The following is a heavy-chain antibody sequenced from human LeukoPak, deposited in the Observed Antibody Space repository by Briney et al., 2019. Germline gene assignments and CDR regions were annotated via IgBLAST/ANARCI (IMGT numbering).Heavy chain of an antibody. J-gene: IGHJ4*02. V-gene: IGHV3-23*01. CDR3: AKLKQWQPQRYFFEY. CDR1: GFTFSSYA. Sequence: PGGSLRLSCAASGFTFSSYAMSWVSQAPGKGLEWVSTFSGTSSTSYADAVKGRVTISRDNSKNTLYLQMNSLRAEDTAVYYCAKLKQWQPQRYFFEYWGQGALVTVAS. D-gene: IGHD6-19*01. CDR2: FSGTSST.